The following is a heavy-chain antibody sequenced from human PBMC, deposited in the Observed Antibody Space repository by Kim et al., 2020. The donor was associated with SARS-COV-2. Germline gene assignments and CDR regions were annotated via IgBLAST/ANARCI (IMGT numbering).Heavy chain of an antibody. J-gene: IGHJ6*02. CDR2: IYYSGST. CDR1: GGSISSSSYY. D-gene: IGHD6-19*01. Sequence: SETLSLTCTVSGGSISSSSYYWGWIRQPPGKGLEWIGSIYYSGSTYYNPSLKSRVTISVDTSKNQFSLKLSSVTDADTAVYYCARLLSGRSGWFHYYYGMDVWGQGTTVTVSS. CDR3: ARLLSGRSGWFHYYYGMDV. V-gene: IGHV4-39*01.